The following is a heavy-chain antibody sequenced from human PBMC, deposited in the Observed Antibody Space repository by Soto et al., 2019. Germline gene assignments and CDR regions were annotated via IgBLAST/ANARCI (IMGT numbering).Heavy chain of an antibody. Sequence: EVQLVESGGGLVQPGGSLRLSCAASGFTFSNFWMSWVRQAQGKGLEWVAAIKEDGSEKNYVDSVRGRFTISRDNAKNSLYLQMNSLRADDTAVDYCARDVIWGQGSLVSVSS. CDR2: IKEDGSEK. J-gene: IGHJ4*02. CDR1: GFTFSNFW. CDR3: ARDVI. V-gene: IGHV3-7*05.